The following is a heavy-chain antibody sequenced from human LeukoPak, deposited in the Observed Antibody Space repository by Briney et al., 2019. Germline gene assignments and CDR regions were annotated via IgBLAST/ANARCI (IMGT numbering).Heavy chain of an antibody. CDR1: GGTFSSYA. J-gene: IGHJ4*02. D-gene: IGHD6-19*01. CDR3: AREVAVAAPVDY. Sequence: ASVKVSCKASGGTFSSYAISWVRQAPGQGLEWMGRIIPILGIANYAQKFQGRVTITADKSTSTAYMGLSSLRSEDTAVYYCAREVAVAAPVDYWGQGTLVTVSS. CDR2: IIPILGIA. V-gene: IGHV1-69*04.